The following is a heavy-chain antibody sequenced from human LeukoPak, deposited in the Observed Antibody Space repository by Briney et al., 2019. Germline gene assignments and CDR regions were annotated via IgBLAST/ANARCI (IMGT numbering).Heavy chain of an antibody. CDR2: FDTEDGET. CDR3: ATVLIYSKGYDAFDI. J-gene: IGHJ3*02. CDR1: GYTLTELS. V-gene: IGHV1-24*01. Sequence: ATVKDSCKVSGYTLTELSMHWVRQAPGKGLERMGGFDTEDGETIYAQKFQGRVTMSEDTATDTAYMELSSLRSEDTAVYYCATVLIYSKGYDAFDIWGQGTMVTVSS. D-gene: IGHD4-11*01.